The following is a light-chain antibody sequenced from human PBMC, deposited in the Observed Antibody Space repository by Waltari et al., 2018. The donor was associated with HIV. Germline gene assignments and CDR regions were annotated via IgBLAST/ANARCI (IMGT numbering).Light chain of an antibody. Sequence: IQMTQSPLYLSASVGHRVTLTCRTRQAISTNLIWSQHKTGKAPKLLIYAAASLQSGVPWRCSGGGTGTDFTLTITSPQPEDFTTYYCQHSRTFGQGTKVE. CDR2: AAA. V-gene: IGKV1-39*01. CDR1: QAISTN. J-gene: IGKJ1*01. CDR3: QHSRT.